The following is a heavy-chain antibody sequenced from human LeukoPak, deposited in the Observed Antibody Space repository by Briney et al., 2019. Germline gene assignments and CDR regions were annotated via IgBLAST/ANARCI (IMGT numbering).Heavy chain of an antibody. Sequence: SETLSLTCTVSGGSISSSSYYWGWIRQPPGKGLEWIGSIYYSGSTYYNPSLKSRVTISVDTSKNQFSLKLSSVTAADTAVYYCARDSSWHYFDYWGQGTLVTVSS. CDR2: IYYSGST. D-gene: IGHD6-13*01. J-gene: IGHJ4*02. V-gene: IGHV4-39*07. CDR3: ARDSSWHYFDY. CDR1: GGSISSSSYY.